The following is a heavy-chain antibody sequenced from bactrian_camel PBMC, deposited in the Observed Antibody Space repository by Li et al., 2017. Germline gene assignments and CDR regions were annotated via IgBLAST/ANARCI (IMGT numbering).Heavy chain of an antibody. V-gene: IGHV3S60*01. J-gene: IGHJ4*01. CDR2: VSGDGGF. Sequence: VQLVESGGGSVQPGGSLTLSCIVSGFTFDDLDMGWYRQGPGNECELVSYVSGDGGFYYADSVKGRFTISRDNAKNTLYLEKNNLEPEDTAMYYCAAGFREYSDGTVGSEYWYKIWGQGTQVTVS. D-gene: IGHD2*01. CDR3: AAGFREYSDGTVGSEYWYKI. CDR1: GFTFDDLD.